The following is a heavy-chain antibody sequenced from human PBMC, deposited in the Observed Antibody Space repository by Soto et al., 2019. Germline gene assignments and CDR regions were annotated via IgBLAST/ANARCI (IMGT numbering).Heavy chain of an antibody. CDR1: GYTFTSYD. CDR2: MSPKTANT. CDR3: TGGPPNWGFDS. V-gene: IGHV1-8*01. J-gene: IGHJ5*01. D-gene: IGHD7-27*01. Sequence: QVQLVQSGAEVKKPGASVKVSCKASGYTFTSYDINWVRQTAGQGLEWMGWMSPKTANTGYAQKFQDRVTMTRSTSISTAYMALSSLTSEDTAVYYCTGGPPNWGFDSWGQGTPVTVSS.